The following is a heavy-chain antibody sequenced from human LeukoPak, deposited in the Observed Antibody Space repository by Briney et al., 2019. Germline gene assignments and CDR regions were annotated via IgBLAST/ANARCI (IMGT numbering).Heavy chain of an antibody. CDR1: GGSFSGYY. V-gene: IGHV4-59*01. J-gene: IGHJ4*02. Sequence: PSETLSLTCAVYGGSFSGYYWSWIRQPPGKGLEWIGYIYYSGSTNYNPSLKSRVTISVDTSKNQFSLKLSSVTAADTAVYYCARDDYGDLIFDYWGQGTLVTVSS. CDR2: IYYSGST. CDR3: ARDDYGDLIFDY. D-gene: IGHD4-17*01.